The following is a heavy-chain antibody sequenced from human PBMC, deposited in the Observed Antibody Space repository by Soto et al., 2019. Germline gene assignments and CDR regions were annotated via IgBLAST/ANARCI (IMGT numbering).Heavy chain of an antibody. V-gene: IGHV1-69*02. D-gene: IGHD3-3*01. CDR3: ASQLHPPHYDFWSGYPTLYYYYMDV. Sequence: ASVKVSCKASGGTFSSYTISWVRQAPGQGLEWMGRIIPILGIANYAQKFQGRVTITADKSTSTAYMELSSLRSEDTAVYYCASQLHPPHYDFWSGYPTLYYYYMDVWGKGTTVTVSS. CDR1: GGTFSSYT. CDR2: IIPILGIA. J-gene: IGHJ6*03.